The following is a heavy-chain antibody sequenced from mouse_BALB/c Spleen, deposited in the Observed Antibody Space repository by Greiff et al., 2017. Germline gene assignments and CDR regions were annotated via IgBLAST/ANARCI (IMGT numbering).Heavy chain of an antibody. CDR3: ARDSLLRLRGFAY. V-gene: IGHV5-17*02. CDR2: ISSGSSTI. CDR1: GFTFSSFG. D-gene: IGHD1-2*01. Sequence: EVQLQQSGGGLVQPGGSRKLSCAASGFTFSSFGMHWVRQAPEKGLEWVAYISSGSSTIYYADTVKGRFTISRDNPKNTLFLQMTSLRSEDTAMYYCARDSLLRLRGFAYWGPGTLVTVSA. J-gene: IGHJ3*01.